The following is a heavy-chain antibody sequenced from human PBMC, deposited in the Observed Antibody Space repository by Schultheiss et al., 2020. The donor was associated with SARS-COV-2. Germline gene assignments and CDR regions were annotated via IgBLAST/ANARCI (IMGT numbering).Heavy chain of an antibody. J-gene: IGHJ6*02. V-gene: IGHV4-34*01. CDR1: GGSFSGYY. CDR2: INHSGST. CDR3: ARGQTTVTTSYYYYYSMDV. D-gene: IGHD4-17*01. Sequence: SETLSLTCAVYGGSFSGYYWSWIRQPPGKGLEWIGEINHSGSTNYNPSLKSRVTMSVDTSKNQFSMKLSSVTAADTAVYYCARGQTTVTTSYYYYYSMDVWGQGTTVTVSS.